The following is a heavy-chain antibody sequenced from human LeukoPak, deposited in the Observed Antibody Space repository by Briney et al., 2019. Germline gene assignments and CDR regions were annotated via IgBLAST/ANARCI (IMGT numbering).Heavy chain of an antibody. CDR3: ARDLVWFGEFGY. CDR1: GFTLSSYW. D-gene: IGHD3-10*01. J-gene: IGHJ4*02. Sequence: GGSLRLSCAASGFTLSSYWMHWVRQAPGKGLVWVSRINSDGSSTSYADSVKGRFTISRDNAKNTLYLQMNSPRGEDTAVYYCARDLVWFGEFGYWGQGTLVTVSS. CDR2: INSDGSST. V-gene: IGHV3-74*01.